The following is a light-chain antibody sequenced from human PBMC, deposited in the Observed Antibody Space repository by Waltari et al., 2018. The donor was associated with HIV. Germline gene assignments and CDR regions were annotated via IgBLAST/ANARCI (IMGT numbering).Light chain of an antibody. J-gene: IGLJ2*01. CDR2: EVS. V-gene: IGLV2-8*01. Sequence: AVTQPPPASASPVQAVTGSTARTNRAGGGYHYDSWYQQHPGQAPNLVIYEVSKRPSGVPDRFSGSNSGTTASLTVTGLQAEDEADYYCSSSTGSTTFVVFGGGTKLTVL. CDR3: SSSTGSTTFVV. CDR1: NRAGGGYHY.